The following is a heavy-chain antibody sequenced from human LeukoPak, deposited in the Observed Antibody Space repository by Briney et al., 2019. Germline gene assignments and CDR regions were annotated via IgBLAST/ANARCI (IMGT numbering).Heavy chain of an antibody. Sequence: GGSLRLSCAASGFIFSSYSLNWVRQAPGKGLEWVSYINSDSSTIHYADSVKGRFTISRDNAKNSLYLQMNSLRAEDTAVYYCAELGITMIGGVWGKGTTVTISS. V-gene: IGHV3-48*04. D-gene: IGHD3-10*02. J-gene: IGHJ6*04. CDR2: INSDSSTI. CDR3: AELGITMIGGV. CDR1: GFIFSSYS.